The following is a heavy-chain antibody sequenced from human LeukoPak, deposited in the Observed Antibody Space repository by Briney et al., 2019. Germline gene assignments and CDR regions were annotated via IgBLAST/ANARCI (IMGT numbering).Heavy chain of an antibody. CDR1: GYSFTSYW. V-gene: IGHV5-51*01. Sequence: GESLEISCKTSGYSFTSYWLDWVRQMPGKGLEWMGIIYPGDSDTTYSPSFQGQVTISVDKSTSTAYLQWTSLKASDTAMYYCARHQSGRRYDALDVWGQGTMVTVSS. CDR3: ARHQSGRRYDALDV. D-gene: IGHD3-3*01. CDR2: IYPGDSDT. J-gene: IGHJ3*01.